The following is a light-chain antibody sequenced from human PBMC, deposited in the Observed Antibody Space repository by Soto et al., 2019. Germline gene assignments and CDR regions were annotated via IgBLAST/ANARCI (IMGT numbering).Light chain of an antibody. CDR1: QSISSY. J-gene: IGKJ5*01. CDR3: QQSYSTPST. Sequence: DIQMTQSPSSLSASVGDRVTITCRASQSISSYLNWYQQKPGKAPKLLIYAASSLQSGVPSRFSGSGSGTDFTLTISSLLPEDFATFYCQQSYSTPSTFGQGTRLDIK. V-gene: IGKV1-39*01. CDR2: AAS.